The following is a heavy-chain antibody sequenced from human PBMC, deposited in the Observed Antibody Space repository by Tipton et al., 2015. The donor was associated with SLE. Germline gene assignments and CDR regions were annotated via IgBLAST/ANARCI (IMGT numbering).Heavy chain of an antibody. V-gene: IGHV4-61*05. Sequence: TLSLTCTVSGGSISSSSYYWGWIRQPPGKGLEWIGYIYYSGSTNYNPSLKSRVTISVDASKNQFSLKLSSVTAADTAVYYCARFLGRRGFYYFGMDVWGQWTTVTVSS. D-gene: IGHD3-10*01. CDR1: GGSISSSSYY. J-gene: IGHJ6*02. CDR3: ARFLGRRGFYYFGMDV. CDR2: IYYSGST.